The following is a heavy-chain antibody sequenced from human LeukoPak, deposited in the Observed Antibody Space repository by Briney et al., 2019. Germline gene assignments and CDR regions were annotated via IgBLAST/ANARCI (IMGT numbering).Heavy chain of an antibody. J-gene: IGHJ4*02. CDR2: IYYSGST. CDR1: GGSISSSSYY. V-gene: IGHV4-39*07. Sequence: SETLSLTCTVSGGSISSSSYYWGWIRQPPGKGLEWIGSIYYSGSTYYNPSLKSRVTISVDTSKNQFSLKLSSVTAADTAVYYCARLRSMTPLANEGDYWGQGTLVTVSS. CDR3: ARLRSMTPLANEGDY. D-gene: IGHD2/OR15-2a*01.